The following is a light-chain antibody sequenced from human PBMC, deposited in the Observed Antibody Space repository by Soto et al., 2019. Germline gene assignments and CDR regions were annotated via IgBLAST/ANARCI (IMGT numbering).Light chain of an antibody. CDR1: TSSIGAGYD. CDR2: GNT. J-gene: IGLJ2*01. Sequence: QPVLTQPPSVSGAPGQRVTISCTGSTSSIGAGYDVHWYQQLPGRAPKLLIYGNTNRPSGVPDRFSGSKSGTSASLAITGLQADDEADYSCLSFDSSLSVVFGGGTQLTVL. V-gene: IGLV1-40*01. CDR3: LSFDSSLSVV.